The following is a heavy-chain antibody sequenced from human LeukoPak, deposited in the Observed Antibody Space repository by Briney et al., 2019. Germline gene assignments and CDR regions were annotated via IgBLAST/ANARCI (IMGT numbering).Heavy chain of an antibody. J-gene: IGHJ4*02. Sequence: GGSLRLSCAASGFTFSNYWMYWVRQAPGKGLEWVANINEDGGEKFYVDSVEGRFTISRDNAKNSLFLQVNSLRAEDTALYYCARGPRSSVYNYFDYWGQGTPVTVSS. V-gene: IGHV3-7*01. D-gene: IGHD3-22*01. CDR2: INEDGGEK. CDR3: ARGPRSSVYNYFDY. CDR1: GFTFSNYW.